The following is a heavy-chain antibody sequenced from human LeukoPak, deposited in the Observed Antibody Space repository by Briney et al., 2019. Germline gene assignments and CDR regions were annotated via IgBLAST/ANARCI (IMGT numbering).Heavy chain of an antibody. CDR2: ISSSSSYI. V-gene: IGHV3-21*06. J-gene: IGHJ4*02. CDR1: GFTFSSYS. D-gene: IGHD2-8*01. Sequence: GGSLRPSCAASGFTFSSYSMIWVRQAPGKGLEWVSSISSSSSYIYYADSVKGRFTISRDNSKNSLYLQMNSLRAEDTAVYYCARALIGYYFDYWGQGTLVTVSS. CDR3: ARALIGYYFDY.